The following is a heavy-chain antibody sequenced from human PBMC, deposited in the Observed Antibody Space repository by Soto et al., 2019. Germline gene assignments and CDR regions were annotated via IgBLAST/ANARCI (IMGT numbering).Heavy chain of an antibody. CDR3: ARGRYGDY. CDR1: GYGFTTYG. Sequence: QIHLVQSGAEVKKPGASVKVSCKGSGYGFTTYGITWVRQAPGQGLEWMAWISAHNGNTNYAQKLQGRVTVTRDTSTSTVYMELRSLRSDDRAVYYCARGRYGDYWGQGALVTVSS. CDR2: ISAHNGNT. V-gene: IGHV1-18*01. J-gene: IGHJ4*02. D-gene: IGHD1-1*01.